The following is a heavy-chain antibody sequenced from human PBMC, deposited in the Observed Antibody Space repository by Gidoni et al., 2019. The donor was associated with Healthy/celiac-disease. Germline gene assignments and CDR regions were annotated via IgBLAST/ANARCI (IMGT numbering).Heavy chain of an antibody. CDR2: ISSSGSTI. CDR1: GFTCSDYY. V-gene: IGHV3-11*01. CDR3: ARGVTAIKGYYYYGMDV. Sequence: QVQLVESGGGLVQPGGSLSLSCAAYGFTCSDYYMSWRRQAPGRGREWVSSISSSGSTIYYADSVKGRFTIYRDNAKNSLYLQMNSLRAEDTAVYYCARGVTAIKGYYYYGMDVWGQGTTVTVSS. D-gene: IGHD2-21*02. J-gene: IGHJ6*02.